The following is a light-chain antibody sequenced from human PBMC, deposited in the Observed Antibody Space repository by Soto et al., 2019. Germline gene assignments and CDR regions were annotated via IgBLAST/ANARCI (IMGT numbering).Light chain of an antibody. CDR3: QQYANYPYT. CDR1: QVITKA. Sequence: DIQMTQSPSSLSASVGDRVTITCRASQVITKALGWFQQKPGKAPKSLIYDASSLQSGVPSKFSGSGSGTDFTLTISSLQPEDFATYYCQQYANYPYTFGQGTRLEIK. CDR2: DAS. V-gene: IGKV1-16*02. J-gene: IGKJ2*01.